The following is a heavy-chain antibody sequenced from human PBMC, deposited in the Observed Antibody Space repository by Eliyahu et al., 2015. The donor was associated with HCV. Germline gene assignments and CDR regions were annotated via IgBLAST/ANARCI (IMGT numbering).Heavy chain of an antibody. D-gene: IGHD6-6*01. V-gene: IGHV2-70*15. CDR3: ARMAYSSSSEVFDY. CDR1: GXXLRTXGMC. CDR2: IDWDDDK. Sequence: QVTLRESGPALVKPTQTLTLTCTFSGXXLRTXGMCVSWIRQPPGKALEXLARIDWDDDKYYSTSLKTRLTISKDTSKNQVVLTMTNMDPVDTATYYCARMAYSSSSEVFDYWGQGTLVTVSS. J-gene: IGHJ4*02.